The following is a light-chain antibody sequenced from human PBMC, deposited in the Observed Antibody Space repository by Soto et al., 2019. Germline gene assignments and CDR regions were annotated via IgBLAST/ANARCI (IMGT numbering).Light chain of an antibody. V-gene: IGLV2-8*01. Sequence: TSSDVGGYNYVSWYQHHPGKAPKLIIYEVYKRRSGVPDRFSGSKSGNTAALTVSGLQSEEEADYYCSSYVGNNSYVFGTGSKFTV. J-gene: IGLJ1*01. CDR1: SSDVGGYNY. CDR2: EVY. CDR3: SSYVGNNSYV.